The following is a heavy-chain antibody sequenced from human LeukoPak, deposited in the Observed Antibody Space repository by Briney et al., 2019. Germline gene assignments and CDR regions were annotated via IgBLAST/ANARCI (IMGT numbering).Heavy chain of an antibody. J-gene: IGHJ6*03. V-gene: IGHV3-21*01. D-gene: IGHD3-3*01. CDR2: ISSSSSYI. Sequence: GGSLRLSCAASGFTFSSYSMNWVRQAPGKGLEWVSSISSSSSYIYYADSVKGGFTISRDNAKNSLYLQMNSLRAEDTAVYYCARDSYSAFGVVPSYYYYMDVWGKGTTVTVSS. CDR1: GFTFSSYS. CDR3: ARDSYSAFGVVPSYYYYMDV.